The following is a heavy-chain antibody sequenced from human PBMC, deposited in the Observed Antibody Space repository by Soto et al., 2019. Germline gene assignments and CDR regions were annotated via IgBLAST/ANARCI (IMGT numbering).Heavy chain of an antibody. CDR2: ITASGNSR. Sequence: GGSLRLSCVVSGFTFNNYAMGWVRQAPGKGLEWVSGITASGNSRYYADSGKDRFTVSRDNSRNKLFLQMDSLGVDDTGTYYCAKDAVYNDGLWLMDHWGRGTQV. J-gene: IGHJ4*02. D-gene: IGHD2-21*01. CDR1: GFTFNNYA. CDR3: AKDAVYNDGLWLMDH. V-gene: IGHV3-23*05.